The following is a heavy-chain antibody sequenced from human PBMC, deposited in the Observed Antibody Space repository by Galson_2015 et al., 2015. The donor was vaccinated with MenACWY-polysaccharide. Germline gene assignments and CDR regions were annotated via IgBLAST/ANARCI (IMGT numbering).Heavy chain of an antibody. Sequence: CAISGDSVASKSATWDWIRQSPSRGLEWLGRTYLRSRWYYDYAESVKGRITISPDTSKNQFSRQLNSVTPEDTAVYYCAREGWRRDGYEYVDTWGQGTLVTVPS. V-gene: IGHV6-1*01. J-gene: IGHJ4*02. CDR1: GDSVASKSAT. CDR2: TYLRSRWYY. D-gene: IGHD5-24*01. CDR3: AREGWRRDGYEYVDT.